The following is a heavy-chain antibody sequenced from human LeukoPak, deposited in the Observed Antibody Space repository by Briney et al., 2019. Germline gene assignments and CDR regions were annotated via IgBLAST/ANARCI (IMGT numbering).Heavy chain of an antibody. CDR3: ARDRSGGTNAFDI. Sequence: GGSLRLSCAASGFTFSSYSMNWVRQAPGEGLEWVSSISSSSYIYYADSVKGRFTISRNNAKNSLYLQMNSLRAEDTAVYYCARDRSGGTNAFDIWGQGTMVTVSS. V-gene: IGHV3-21*01. CDR2: ISSSSYI. CDR1: GFTFSSYS. J-gene: IGHJ3*02. D-gene: IGHD3-16*01.